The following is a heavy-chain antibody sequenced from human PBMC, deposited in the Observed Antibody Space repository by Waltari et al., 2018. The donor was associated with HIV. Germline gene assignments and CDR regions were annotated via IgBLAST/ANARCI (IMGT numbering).Heavy chain of an antibody. Sequence: QVYLVQSGPEVKRPGDSVKISCKAYGYTFINFDVNWVRPAAGKGPEWLGWMNPNSGNTASPYIFEERVTMTTDVSTATAYMEMSGLTPEDTAIYYCARNSSAKGNRYFYYGLDVWGQGTPVTV. CDR3: ARNSSAKGNRYFYYGLDV. D-gene: IGHD3-22*01. J-gene: IGHJ6*02. CDR2: MNPNSGNT. CDR1: GYTFINFD. V-gene: IGHV1-8*02.